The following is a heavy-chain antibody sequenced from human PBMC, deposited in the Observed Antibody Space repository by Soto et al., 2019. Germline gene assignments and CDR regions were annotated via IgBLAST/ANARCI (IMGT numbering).Heavy chain of an antibody. J-gene: IGHJ4*01. CDR3: ARMRGLGEISPYFDY. CDR2: IYYSGRT. D-gene: IGHD3-16*02. CDR1: GGSISDYQ. Sequence: QVQLQESGPGLVRPSETLSLTCSVSGGSISDYQWNWIRQSPGKGLEWIGYIYYSGRTNYNPSLKSRVTISLHTSTKQFSLRLRSVTAADTAVYYCARMRGLGEISPYFDYWGHGSLVTVSS. V-gene: IGHV4-59*01.